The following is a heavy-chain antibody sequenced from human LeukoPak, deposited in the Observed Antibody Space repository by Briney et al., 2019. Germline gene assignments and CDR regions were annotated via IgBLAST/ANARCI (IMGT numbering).Heavy chain of an antibody. J-gene: IGHJ4*02. CDR2: IRGSGAAP. D-gene: IGHD2-2*01. CDR3: TKAPPVADKPYYFDY. CDR1: GFTFSSCT. Sequence: GGSLRLSCAASGFTFSSCTMSWVRQAPGKGLEWVSAIRGSGAAPSYADSVKGRFTISRGNSKNTFYLEMNNLRAEDTAVYYCTKAPPVADKPYYFDYWGQGTLVTVSS. V-gene: IGHV3-23*01.